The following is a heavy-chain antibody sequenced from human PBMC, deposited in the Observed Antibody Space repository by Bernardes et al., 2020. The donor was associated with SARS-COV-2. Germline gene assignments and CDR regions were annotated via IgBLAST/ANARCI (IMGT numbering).Heavy chain of an antibody. Sequence: SETLSLTCTVSGGSIGSSYWNWIRQPPGKGLEWVGYIYYIGSTNYNPSLKSRVSISVDTSKNQFSLKLTSVTAADTAVYYCARHHPGFLEWTNWFDPWGQGTLVTVSS. J-gene: IGHJ5*02. CDR1: GGSIGSSY. V-gene: IGHV4-59*01. CDR3: ARHHPGFLEWTNWFDP. D-gene: IGHD3-3*01. CDR2: IYYIGST.